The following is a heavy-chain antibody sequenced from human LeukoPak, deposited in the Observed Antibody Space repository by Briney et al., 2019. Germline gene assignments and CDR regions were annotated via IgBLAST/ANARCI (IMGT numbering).Heavy chain of an antibody. Sequence: ASVKVSCRASGYTFTSYYMHWVRQAPGQGLEWMGIINPSGGSTSYAQKFQGRVTMTRDTSTSTVYMELSSLRSEDTAVYYCARNPDCSSTSCYREADYWGQGTLVTVSS. J-gene: IGHJ4*02. CDR3: ARNPDCSSTSCYREADY. D-gene: IGHD2-2*02. CDR2: INPSGGST. V-gene: IGHV1-46*01. CDR1: GYTFTSYY.